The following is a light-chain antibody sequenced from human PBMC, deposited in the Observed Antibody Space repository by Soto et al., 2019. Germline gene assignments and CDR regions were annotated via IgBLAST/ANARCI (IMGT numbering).Light chain of an antibody. CDR3: QQYCSSPPWT. V-gene: IGKV3-20*01. CDR2: GAS. CDR1: QSVSSSF. Sequence: EIVLTQSPGTLSLSPGERATLSCRASQSVSSSFLAWYQQKPGQAPRLLIYGASSRATGIPDRFSGSGSGADFTLTISILEPEYFAVYYCQQYCSSPPWTFGQGTKVEIK. J-gene: IGKJ1*01.